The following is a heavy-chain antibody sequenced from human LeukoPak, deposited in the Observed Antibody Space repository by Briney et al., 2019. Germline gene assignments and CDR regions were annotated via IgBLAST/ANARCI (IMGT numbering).Heavy chain of an antibody. D-gene: IGHD2-21*02. J-gene: IGHJ1*01. CDR3: ARSEYCGAGCYSFNHAEYFLH. Sequence: PGGSLRLPCEASGFNFGTYWMAWVRQAPGKGLEWVADIKEDGSGKYYVDSVKGRFTISRDNAKNSLYLQLNSLRAEDTAVYYCARSEYCGAGCYSFNHAEYFLHWGQGTLVTVSS. CDR2: IKEDGSGK. V-gene: IGHV3-7*04. CDR1: GFNFGTYW.